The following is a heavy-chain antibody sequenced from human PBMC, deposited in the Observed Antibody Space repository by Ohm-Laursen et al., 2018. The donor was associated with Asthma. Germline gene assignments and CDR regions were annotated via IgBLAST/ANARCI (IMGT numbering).Heavy chain of an antibody. CDR2: INPSSGSS. V-gene: IGHV1-46*01. Sequence: GASVKVSCKASGYTFTGYYMHWVRQAPGQGLEWMGIINPSSGSSSYAQKFQGRVTMTSDTSTSTVYMELSSLRSEDTAVYYCARATFSTYCGGDCYYFDYWGQGTLVTVSS. CDR1: GYTFTGYY. J-gene: IGHJ4*02. CDR3: ARATFSTYCGGDCYYFDY. D-gene: IGHD2-21*02.